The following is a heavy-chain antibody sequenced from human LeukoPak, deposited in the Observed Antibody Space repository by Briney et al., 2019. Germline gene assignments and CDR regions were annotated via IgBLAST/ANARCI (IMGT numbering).Heavy chain of an antibody. D-gene: IGHD3-22*01. V-gene: IGHV1-8*03. CDR2: INRNSGNT. CDR3: ARTNYYDSSGYYVY. Sequence: ASVKVSCKASGYTFTSYDINWMRQATGQGLEWMGWINRNSGNTGYARKFQGRVTITRDNAIRTAYMKLSSLRSAATAVYYSARTNYYDSSGYYVYWGQGTLVTVSS. J-gene: IGHJ4*02. CDR1: GYTFTSYD.